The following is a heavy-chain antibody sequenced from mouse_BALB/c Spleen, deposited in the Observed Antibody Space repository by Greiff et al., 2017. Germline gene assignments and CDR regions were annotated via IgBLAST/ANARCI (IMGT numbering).Heavy chain of an antibody. CDR1: GDSITSGY. J-gene: IGHJ2*01. V-gene: IGHV3-8*02. Sequence: VHVKQSGPSLVKPSQTLSLTCSVTGDSITSGYWNWIRKFPGNKLEYMGYISYSGSTYYNPSLKSRISITRDTSKNQYYLQLKSVTTEDTATYYCARYGYYFDYWGQGTTLTVSS. CDR2: ISYSGST. CDR3: ARYGYYFDY.